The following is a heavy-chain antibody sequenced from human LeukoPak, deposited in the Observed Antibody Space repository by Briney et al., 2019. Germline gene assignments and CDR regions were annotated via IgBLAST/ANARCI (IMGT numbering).Heavy chain of an antibody. D-gene: IGHD6-13*01. V-gene: IGHV3-21*01. CDR3: ARQGSSSWYYGMDV. CDR1: GFTFSSYS. J-gene: IGHJ6*02. CDR2: ISSSSSYI. Sequence: PGGSLRLSCAASGFTFSSYSMNWVRKAPGKGLDWVSCISSSSSYISYADSVKGRFTISRDNAKNSLYLQMNSLRAEDTAVYYCARQGSSSWYYGMDVWGQGTTVTVSS.